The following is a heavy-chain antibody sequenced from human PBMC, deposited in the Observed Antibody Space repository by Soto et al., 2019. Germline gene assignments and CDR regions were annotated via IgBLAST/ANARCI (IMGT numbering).Heavy chain of an antibody. CDR1: EFTFSNYA. V-gene: IGHV3-23*01. Sequence: GGSLRLSCAASEFTFSNYAMSWVRQAPGKGLEWVSSISDNGGTTYYADSVKGRFTIPRDNSKNTLYLQMNSLRAEDTAVYYWAKDPHHLLVYFAYWGQGTQVTVAS. CDR3: AKDPHHLLVYFAY. J-gene: IGHJ4*02. CDR2: ISDNGGTT. D-gene: IGHD2-2*01.